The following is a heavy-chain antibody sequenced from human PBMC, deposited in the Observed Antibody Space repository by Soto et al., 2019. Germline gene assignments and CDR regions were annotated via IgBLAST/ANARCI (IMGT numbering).Heavy chain of an antibody. Sequence: EVQLVESGGGLEQPGRSLRLSCAASGFTFDDYAMHWVRQAPGKGLEWVSGISWNSGSIGYADSVKGRFTISRDNAKNSLYLQMNSLRAEDTALYYCAKMSGYHSYYYYYYMDVWGKGTTVTVSS. CDR3: AKMSGYHSYYYYYYMDV. V-gene: IGHV3-9*01. J-gene: IGHJ6*03. D-gene: IGHD3-3*01. CDR2: ISWNSGSI. CDR1: GFTFDDYA.